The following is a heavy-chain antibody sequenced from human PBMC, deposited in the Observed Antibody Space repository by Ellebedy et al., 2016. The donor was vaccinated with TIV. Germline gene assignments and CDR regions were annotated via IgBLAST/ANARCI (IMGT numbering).Heavy chain of an antibody. D-gene: IGHD6-13*01. CDR1: GFPFSSYA. CDR2: LRGSGGTT. J-gene: IGHJ4*02. Sequence: GGSLRLSCVASGFPFSSYAMAWVRQAPGRGLEWVSGLRGSGGTTYYADSVKGRFTISRDNAKNSLYLQMNSLRDEDTAVYYCARDAGIAAAGTGYFDYWGQGTLVTVSS. V-gene: IGHV3-48*02. CDR3: ARDAGIAAAGTGYFDY.